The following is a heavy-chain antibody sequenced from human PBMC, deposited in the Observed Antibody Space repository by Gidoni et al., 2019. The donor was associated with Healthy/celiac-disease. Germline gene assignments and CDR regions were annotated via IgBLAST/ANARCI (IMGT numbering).Heavy chain of an antibody. CDR1: GGSISSSSYY. J-gene: IGHJ6*02. V-gene: IGHV4-39*01. CDR2: IYYSGST. Sequence: QLQLQESGPGLVKPSETLSLTCTVSGGSISSSSYYWGWIRQPPGKGLEWIGSIYYSGSTYYNPSLKSRVTISVDTSKNQFSLKLSSVTAADTAVYYCASPVLLWFGELTRRHYGMDVWGQGTTVTVSS. CDR3: ASPVLLWFGELTRRHYGMDV. D-gene: IGHD3-10*01.